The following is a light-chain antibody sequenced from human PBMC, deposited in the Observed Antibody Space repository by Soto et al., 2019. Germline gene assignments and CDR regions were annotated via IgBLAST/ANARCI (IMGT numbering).Light chain of an antibody. CDR1: SSDVGNDNL. Sequence: QSALTQPASVSGSPGQSITISCTGTSSDVGNDNLVYWYQQHPGKAPKLMIYESSKRPSGVSNRFSGSKSGNTASLTISGLQDEDEYDYYCSSYVGSSTLLFGGGTKLTVL. CDR2: ESS. V-gene: IGLV2-23*01. CDR3: SSYVGSSTLL. J-gene: IGLJ2*01.